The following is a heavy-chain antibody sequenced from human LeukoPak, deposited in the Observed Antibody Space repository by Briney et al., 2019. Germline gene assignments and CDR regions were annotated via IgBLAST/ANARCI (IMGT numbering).Heavy chain of an antibody. V-gene: IGHV1-69*05. CDR2: IIPIFGTA. J-gene: IGHJ6*03. Sequence: SVKVSCKASGGTFSSYAISWVRQAPGQGLEWMGGIIPIFGTANYAQKFQGRVTITTDESTSTAYMELSSLRSEDTAVYYCARATTVTTFHYYYYMDVWGKGTTVTVSS. CDR1: GGTFSSYA. CDR3: ARATTVTTFHYYYYMDV. D-gene: IGHD4-17*01.